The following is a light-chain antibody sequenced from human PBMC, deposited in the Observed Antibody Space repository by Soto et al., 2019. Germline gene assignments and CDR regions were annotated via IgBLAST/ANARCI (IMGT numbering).Light chain of an antibody. V-gene: IGLV1-44*01. CDR3: AAWDDSLNAWL. J-gene: IGLJ3*02. Sequence: QSELTQPPSASGTPRQRVTISCSGSSSNIGSNAVNWYQQLPGTAPKLLIYSSDQRPSGVPDRFSGSKSGTSASLAISGLQSEDEADYYCAAWDDSLNAWLFGGGTKLTVL. CDR1: SSNIGSNA. CDR2: SSD.